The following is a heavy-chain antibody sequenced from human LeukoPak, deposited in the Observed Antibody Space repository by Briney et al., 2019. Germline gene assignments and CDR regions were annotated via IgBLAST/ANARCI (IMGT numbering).Heavy chain of an antibody. CDR3: ARHGRLSSGYHYFDY. Sequence: GESLQISCQGSGYRFTTYWIGWVRQMPGTGLEWMAIIYPGDSNTKYSPSFQGQVTISADKSINTAYLQWSGLKASDTAMYYCARHGRLSSGYHYFDYWGPGTLVTVFS. J-gene: IGHJ4*02. D-gene: IGHD5-18*01. CDR2: IYPGDSNT. CDR1: GYRFTTYW. V-gene: IGHV5-51*01.